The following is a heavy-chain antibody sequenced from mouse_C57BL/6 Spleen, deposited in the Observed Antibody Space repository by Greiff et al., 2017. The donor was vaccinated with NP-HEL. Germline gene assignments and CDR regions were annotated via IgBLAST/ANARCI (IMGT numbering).Heavy chain of an antibody. D-gene: IGHD2-4*01. V-gene: IGHV1-81*01. Sequence: QVQLKESGAELARPGASVKLSCKASGYTFTSYGISWVKQRTGQGLEWIGEIYPRSGNTYYNEKFKGKATLTADKSSSTAYMELRSLTSEDSAVYFCAREENYDYDGSLYYYAMDYWGQGTSVTVSS. CDR3: AREENYDYDGSLYYYAMDY. J-gene: IGHJ4*01. CDR2: IYPRSGNT. CDR1: GYTFTSYG.